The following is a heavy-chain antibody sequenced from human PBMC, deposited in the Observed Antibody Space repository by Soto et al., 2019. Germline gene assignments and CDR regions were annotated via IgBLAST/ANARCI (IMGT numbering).Heavy chain of an antibody. Sequence: EVQLVESGGGLVQPGGSLRLSCAGSGFTFRSYWMTWVRQAPGKGLEWVANIKQEGGEKYYVDSVKGRFTISRDNAKNSLSLQMNSLRAEDTVVYYCARDEHYYYVMDVWGQGTTVTVSS. CDR1: GFTFRSYW. CDR3: ARDEHYYYVMDV. CDR2: IKQEGGEK. V-gene: IGHV3-7*04. J-gene: IGHJ6*02.